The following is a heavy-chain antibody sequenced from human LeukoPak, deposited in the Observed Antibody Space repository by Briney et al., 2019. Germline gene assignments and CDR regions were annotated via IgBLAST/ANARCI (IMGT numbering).Heavy chain of an antibody. CDR1: GFSISDYQ. D-gene: IGHD3-16*01. J-gene: IGHJ4*02. V-gene: IGHV3-11*01. CDR2: ITASGRST. Sequence: GGSLRLSCAASGFSISDYQLSWVRQAPGKGLEWISYITASGRSTNYADSLKGRFTISKDNAKNSVVLQMNSLRAEDTAVHYCTRERRGSYYAFESWGQGTQVSVSS. CDR3: TRERRGSYYAFES.